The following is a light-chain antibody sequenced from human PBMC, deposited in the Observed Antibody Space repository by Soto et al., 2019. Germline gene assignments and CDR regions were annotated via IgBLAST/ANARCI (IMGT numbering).Light chain of an antibody. CDR1: QSVSDY. J-gene: IGKJ4*01. CDR2: GAS. V-gene: IGKV3-20*01. CDR3: QQYDTSPLT. Sequence: EIVLTQSPGTLSLSPGERATLSCRASQSVSDYLAWYQQKPGQAPRLLFYGASSRATGIPDRFSGSGSGTDFTLTISRLEPGDFAVYYFQQYDTSPLTFGGGTKVELK.